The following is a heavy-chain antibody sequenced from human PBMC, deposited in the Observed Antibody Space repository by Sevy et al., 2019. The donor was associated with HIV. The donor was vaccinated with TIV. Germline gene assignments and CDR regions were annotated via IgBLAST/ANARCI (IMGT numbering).Heavy chain of an antibody. V-gene: IGHV4-59*08. CDR1: SGSITSLY. CDR3: AGENAWGRGYS. J-gene: IGHJ4*02. D-gene: IGHD1-26*01. Sequence: SETLSLTCTVSSGSITSLYWNWIRQPPGKGLEWIANIYYNGHINYNPSLKSRVTLSLDTSKKQFSLRLSSVTAADTAMYYCAGENAWGRGYSWGQGTLVTVSS. CDR2: IYYNGHI.